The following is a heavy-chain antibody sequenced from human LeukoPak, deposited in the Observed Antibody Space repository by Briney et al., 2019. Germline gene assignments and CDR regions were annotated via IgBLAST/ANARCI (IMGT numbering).Heavy chain of an antibody. CDR3: ARGGQDIVVVVAATYYFDY. CDR2: ISSSGSTI. CDR1: GFTFSSYE. D-gene: IGHD2-15*01. J-gene: IGHJ4*02. Sequence: GESLRLSCAASGFTFSSYEMNWVRQAPGKGLEWVSYISSSGSTIYYADSVKGRFTISRDNAKNSLYLQMNSLRAEDTAVYYCARGGQDIVVVVAATYYFDYWGQGTLVTVSS. V-gene: IGHV3-48*03.